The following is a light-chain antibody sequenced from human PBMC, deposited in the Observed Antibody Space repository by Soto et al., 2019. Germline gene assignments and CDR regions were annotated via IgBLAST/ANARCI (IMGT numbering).Light chain of an antibody. CDR2: LGS. J-gene: IGKJ3*01. CDR1: QSLLHSNGNDF. CDR3: MQALQTPFT. Sequence: EIVMTQSPLSLPATPGEPASISCRSSQSLLHSNGNDFLELYLQKPGQSPQLLDYLGSNRASGVPDRFSGSGSGTDFTLKISRVEAEDVGVYYCMQALQTPFTFGPGTKVDIK. V-gene: IGKV2-28*01.